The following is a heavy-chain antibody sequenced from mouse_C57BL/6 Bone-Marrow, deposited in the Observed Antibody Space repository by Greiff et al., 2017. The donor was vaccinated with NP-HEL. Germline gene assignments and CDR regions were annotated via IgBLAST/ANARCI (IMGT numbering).Heavy chain of an antibody. Sequence: EVKLVESGGGLVRPGGSMKLSCVASGFTFSNYWMNWVRQSPEKGLEWVAQIRLKSDNYATHYAESVKGRFTISRDDSKSSVYLQMNNLRAEDTGIYYCTGGEDAMDYWGQGTSVTVSS. CDR1: GFTFSNYW. CDR2: IRLKSDNYAT. CDR3: TGGEDAMDY. J-gene: IGHJ4*01. V-gene: IGHV6-3*01.